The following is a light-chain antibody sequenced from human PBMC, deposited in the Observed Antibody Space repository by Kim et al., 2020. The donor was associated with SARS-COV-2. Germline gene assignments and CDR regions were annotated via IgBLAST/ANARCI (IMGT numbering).Light chain of an antibody. J-gene: IGLJ3*02. CDR3: CSYAGDNNWV. V-gene: IGLV2-23*02. Sequence: QSALTQPASVSGSPGQSITISCSGTSSNVGSYNLVSWFQQHPGEAPKLMIFEVTKRPSGVSLRFSGSKSDNTASLTISGLQADDEADYYCCSYAGDNNWVFGGGTKVTVL. CDR1: SSNVGSYNL. CDR2: EVT.